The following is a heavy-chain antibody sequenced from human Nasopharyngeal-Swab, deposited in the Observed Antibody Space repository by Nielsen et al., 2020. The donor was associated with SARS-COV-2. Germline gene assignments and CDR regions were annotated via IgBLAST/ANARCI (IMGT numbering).Heavy chain of an antibody. CDR1: GDSIADSTVY. Sequence: SETLSRTCTVSGDSIADSTVYWGWIRQPRGKGLEWMGNIYYNGNTYQNPSLKSRLTISVDKSKNQFSLQLSSVTAADTAVYYCVRSSSWYYFDYWAQGTQVTVSS. CDR2: IYYNGNT. D-gene: IGHD6-13*01. V-gene: IGHV4-39*01. CDR3: VRSSSWYYFDY. J-gene: IGHJ4*02.